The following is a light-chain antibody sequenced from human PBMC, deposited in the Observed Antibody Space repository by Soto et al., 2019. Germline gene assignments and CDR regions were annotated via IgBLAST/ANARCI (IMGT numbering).Light chain of an antibody. CDR1: SSDFGGYNY. V-gene: IGLV2-8*01. J-gene: IGLJ1*01. CDR2: DVD. CDR3: SSYACSNNFV. Sequence: QSALTQPPSASGSPGQSVTISCTGTSSDFGGYNYVSWYQHHPGKAPKFIIYDVDKRPSGVPDRFSGSKSGNTASLTVSGLQPEDEADYYCSSYACSNNFVFGTGTKLTVL.